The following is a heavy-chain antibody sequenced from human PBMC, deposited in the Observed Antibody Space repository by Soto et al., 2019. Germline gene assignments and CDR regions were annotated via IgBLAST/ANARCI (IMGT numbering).Heavy chain of an antibody. CDR3: AKNLFELERRGRMDV. CDR1: GFTFSTYG. J-gene: IGHJ6*02. D-gene: IGHD1-1*01. CDR2: ISYDGSSK. V-gene: IGHV3-30*18. Sequence: PGGSLRLSCAASGFTFSTYGMHWVRQAPGKGLKRVAVISYDGSSKYYADSVKGRFTISRDNSKNTLYLQMNSLRAEDMAVYYCAKNLFELERRGRMDVWGQGTTVTVSS.